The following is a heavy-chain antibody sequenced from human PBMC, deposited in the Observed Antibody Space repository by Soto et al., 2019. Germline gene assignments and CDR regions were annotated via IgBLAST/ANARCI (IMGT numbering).Heavy chain of an antibody. J-gene: IGHJ6*02. CDR3: ASPYCSSSSCYQSSLDYYSYGVDV. Sequence: QVQLVQSGAEVKKPGSSVKVSCKASGGTFSSYAISWVRQAPGQGLEWMGGIIPMFGTPNYAQQFQGRVTFTADESTSTADMELSSLRSEDTAIYYCASPYCSSSSCYQSSLDYYSYGVDVWGQGTTVTVSS. V-gene: IGHV1-69*01. CDR1: GGTFSSYA. CDR2: IIPMFGTP. D-gene: IGHD2-2*01.